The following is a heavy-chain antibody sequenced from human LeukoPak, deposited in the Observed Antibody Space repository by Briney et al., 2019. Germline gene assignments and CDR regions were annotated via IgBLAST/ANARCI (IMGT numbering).Heavy chain of an antibody. CDR2: INPNSGGI. V-gene: IGHV1-2*02. D-gene: IGHD3-16*01. CDR1: GYTFTGYY. J-gene: IGHJ6*02. CDR3: ARVSWGSYYYGMDV. Sequence: GASVKVSCKASGYTFTGYYLHRVRQAPGQGLEWMGWINPNSGGINYAQKFQGRVTMTRDTSISTAYVELTRLRSDDTAVYYCARVSWGSYYYGMDVWGQGTTVTVSS.